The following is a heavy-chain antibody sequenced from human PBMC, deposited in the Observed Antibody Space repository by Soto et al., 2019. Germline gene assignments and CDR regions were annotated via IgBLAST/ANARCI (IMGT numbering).Heavy chain of an antibody. J-gene: IGHJ4*02. CDR1: GFTFSSYV. V-gene: IGHV3-23*01. Sequence: EVQLLESGGGLVQPGGSLRLSCAASGFTFSSYVMSWVRQAPGKGLEWVSSIISSGDNTYYADSVKGRFTISRDNSKNTLYLQMNSLRVEDSSGSYCAKDGPEEDDYISFWGQGTRVTVSS. CDR2: IISSGDNT. D-gene: IGHD3-9*01. CDR3: AKDGPEEDDYISF.